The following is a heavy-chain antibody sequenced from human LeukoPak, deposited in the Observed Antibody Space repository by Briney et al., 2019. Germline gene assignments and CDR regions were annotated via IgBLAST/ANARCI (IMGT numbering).Heavy chain of an antibody. Sequence: GGSLRLSCAASGFTFSNYGMHWVRQAPGKGLEWVANIKQDGSEKYYVDSVKGRFTISRDNAKNSLYLQMNSLRAEDTAVYYCARTSHYVDIAATIPYGIYYFDYWGQGTLVTVSS. D-gene: IGHD5-12*01. V-gene: IGHV3-7*03. CDR3: ARTSHYVDIAATIPYGIYYFDY. CDR1: GFTFSNYG. J-gene: IGHJ4*02. CDR2: IKQDGSEK.